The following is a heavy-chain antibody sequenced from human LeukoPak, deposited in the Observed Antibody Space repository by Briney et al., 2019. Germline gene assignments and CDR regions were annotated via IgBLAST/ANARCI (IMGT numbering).Heavy chain of an antibody. J-gene: IGHJ4*02. CDR1: EFIVSNNY. CDR3: ATPLTGLHH. V-gene: IGHV3-53*01. Sequence: GGSLRLSCAASEFIVSNNYMIWVRQAPGEGLEWVSGISAGGDTYFADSVKGRFTISRDNPKNTLYLQMSSLRAEDTAVYYCATPLTGLHHWGQGTLVTVSS. CDR2: ISAGGDT. D-gene: IGHD1-14*01.